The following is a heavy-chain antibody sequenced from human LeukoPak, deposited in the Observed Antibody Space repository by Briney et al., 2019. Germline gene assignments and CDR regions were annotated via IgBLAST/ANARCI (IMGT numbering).Heavy chain of an antibody. V-gene: IGHV7-4-1*02. Sequence: ASVKVSCKASRYTFTNYAINWVRQAPGQGLEWMGWINTNTGNPTYAQGFTGRFVFSLDTSVSTAYLQISSLKAEDTAAYYCARVKGSSRIGFDYWGQGPLLTVSS. CDR3: ARVKGSSRIGFDY. CDR1: RYTFTNYA. D-gene: IGHD6-13*01. J-gene: IGHJ4*02. CDR2: INTNTGNP.